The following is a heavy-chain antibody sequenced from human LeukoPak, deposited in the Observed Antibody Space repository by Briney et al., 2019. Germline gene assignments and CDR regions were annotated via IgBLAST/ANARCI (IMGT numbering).Heavy chain of an antibody. V-gene: IGHV3-74*01. Sequence: PGGSLRLSCAASGFTFSTYTMHWVRQAPGKGLVWVSLINTDGSATSYADSVEGRFTISRDNAKNTLYLQMNSLSAEDTAVYYCTRATVVNDYWGQGTLVTVSS. CDR1: GFTFSTYT. J-gene: IGHJ4*02. CDR2: INTDGSAT. CDR3: TRATVVNDY. D-gene: IGHD2-2*01.